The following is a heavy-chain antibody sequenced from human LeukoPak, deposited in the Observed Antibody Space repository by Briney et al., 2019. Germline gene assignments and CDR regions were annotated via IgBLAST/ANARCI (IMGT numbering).Heavy chain of an antibody. V-gene: IGHV4-34*01. CDR3: ARLRGVVASSRGDY. CDR2: INHSGST. CDR1: GGSFSGYY. D-gene: IGHD5-12*01. J-gene: IGHJ4*02. Sequence: PSETLSLTCAVYGGSFSGYYWSWIRQPPGKGLEWVGEINHSGSTNYNPSLKSRVTISVDTSKNQFSLKLSSVTAADTAVYYCARLRGVVASSRGDYWGQGTLVTVSS.